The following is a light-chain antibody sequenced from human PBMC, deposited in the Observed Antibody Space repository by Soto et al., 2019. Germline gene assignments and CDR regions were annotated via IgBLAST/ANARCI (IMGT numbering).Light chain of an antibody. CDR2: GNN. Sequence: QSALTQPPSVSGAPGQRVTISCTGSSSNIGADYDVHWYQQRPGTAPKLLIFGNNNRPSGVPDRFSGSKSGTSASLAITGLQAEDEGDYYCQSYDSTLSTFVFGTGTKVTVL. J-gene: IGLJ1*01. CDR1: SSNIGADYD. V-gene: IGLV1-40*01. CDR3: QSYDSTLSTFV.